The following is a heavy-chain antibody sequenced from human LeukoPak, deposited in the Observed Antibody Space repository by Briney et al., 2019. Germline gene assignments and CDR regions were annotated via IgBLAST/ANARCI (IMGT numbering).Heavy chain of an antibody. CDR1: GFSFSSYV. D-gene: IGHD3-3*01. CDR3: AKSVAIYFYYGLDV. J-gene: IGHJ6*02. Sequence: GGSLRLSCAASGFSFSSYVMSWVRQAPGEGLEWVSTISDSGVGTHYADSVKGRFTISRDNSKNTLFLQMNSLRVEDTAPYYCAKSVAIYFYYGLDVWGQGTTVTVSS. V-gene: IGHV3-23*01. CDR2: ISDSGVGT.